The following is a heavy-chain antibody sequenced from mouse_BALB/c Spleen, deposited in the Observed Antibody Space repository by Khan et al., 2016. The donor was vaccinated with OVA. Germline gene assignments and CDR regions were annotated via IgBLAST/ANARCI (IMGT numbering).Heavy chain of an antibody. V-gene: IGHV1-54*01. CDR2: INPGSGGT. Sequence: QVQLQQSGAELVRPGTSVKVSCKASGYAFSNYLIEWLKQRPGQGLEWIGVINPGSGGTTYNEKFKDKATLTADTSSSTAYMQLSSLTSDDSAVYFCSRSGYGFGAYWGPGTLVTVSA. CDR1: GYAFSNYL. D-gene: IGHD3-2*02. CDR3: SRSGYGFGAY. J-gene: IGHJ3*01.